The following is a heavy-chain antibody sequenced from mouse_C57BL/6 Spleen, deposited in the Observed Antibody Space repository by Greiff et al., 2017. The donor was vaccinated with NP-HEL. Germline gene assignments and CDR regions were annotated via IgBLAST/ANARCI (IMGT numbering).Heavy chain of an antibody. V-gene: IGHV1-82*01. D-gene: IGHD1-1*01. Sequence: QVQLQQSGPELVKPGASVKISCKASGYAFSSSWMNWVKQRPGKGLEWIGRIYPGDGDTNYNGKFKGKATLTADKSSSTAYMQLSSLTSEDYAVYYCARSGGYGSSYNYAMDYWGQGTSVTVSS. CDR3: ARSGGYGSSYNYAMDY. CDR2: IYPGDGDT. CDR1: GYAFSSSW. J-gene: IGHJ4*01.